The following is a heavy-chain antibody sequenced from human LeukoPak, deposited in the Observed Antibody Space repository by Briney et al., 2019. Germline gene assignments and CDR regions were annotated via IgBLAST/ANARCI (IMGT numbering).Heavy chain of an antibody. CDR3: ARTPYNWNYVALYYFDY. J-gene: IGHJ4*02. CDR1: GGSISSYY. D-gene: IGHD1-7*01. Sequence: SETLSLTCTVSGGSISSYYWSWIRQPPGKGLEWIGYIYYSGSTNYNPSLKSRVTISVDTSKNQFSLKLSSVTAADTAVYYCARTPYNWNYVALYYFDYWGQGTLVTVSS. V-gene: IGHV4-59*01. CDR2: IYYSGST.